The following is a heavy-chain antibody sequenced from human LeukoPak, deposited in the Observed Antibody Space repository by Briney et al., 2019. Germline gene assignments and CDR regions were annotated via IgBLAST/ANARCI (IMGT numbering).Heavy chain of an antibody. CDR3: ARVDDCSRYLSSNSYAH. J-gene: IGHJ4*02. CDR1: GYTFTGYY. Sequence: GASVKVSCKASGYTFTGYYMHWVRQAPGQGLEWMGWINPNSGGTNYAQKFQGRVTMTRDTSISTAYMELSRLRSDDTAVYYCARVDDCSRYLSSNSYAHWGQGTLVTVSS. D-gene: IGHD3-22*01. CDR2: INPNSGGT. V-gene: IGHV1-2*02.